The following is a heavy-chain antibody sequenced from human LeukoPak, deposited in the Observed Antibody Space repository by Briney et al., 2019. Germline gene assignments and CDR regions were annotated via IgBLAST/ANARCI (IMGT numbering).Heavy chain of an antibody. V-gene: IGHV3-30*18. CDR1: GFTFSSYG. J-gene: IGHJ4*02. Sequence: GGSLRLSCAASGFTFSSYGMHWVRQAPGKGLEWVVVISYDGSNKYYADSVKGRFTISRDNSKNTLYLQMNSLRAEDTAVYYCAKIGSSTFDYWGQGTLVTVSS. CDR3: AKIGSSTFDY. D-gene: IGHD1-26*01. CDR2: ISYDGSNK.